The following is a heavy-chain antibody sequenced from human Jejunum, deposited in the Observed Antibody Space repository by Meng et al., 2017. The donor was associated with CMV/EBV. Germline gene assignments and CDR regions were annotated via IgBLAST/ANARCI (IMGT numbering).Heavy chain of an antibody. J-gene: IGHJ4*02. D-gene: IGHD6-13*01. V-gene: IGHV3-33*03. Sequence: FNNYGIHGFSRAPSEVVKWLAVIWYNGPAEYYTDYVKSRFTISRNNSRNTVYLEMDSLRVEDSAVYYCAKSHIAAAVQVGYFDYWGRGTVVTVSS. CDR1: FNNYG. CDR3: AKSHIAAAVQVGYFDY. CDR2: IWYNGPAE.